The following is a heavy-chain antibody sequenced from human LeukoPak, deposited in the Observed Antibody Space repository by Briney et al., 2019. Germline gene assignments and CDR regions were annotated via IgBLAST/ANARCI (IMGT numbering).Heavy chain of an antibody. V-gene: IGHV4-59*01. CDR2: IFYSGRT. CDR1: GGSISSYY. CDR3: ARIGNYYFDY. Sequence: SETLSLTCSVSGGSISSYYWSWIRQPPGKGLEWIGYIFYSGRTNYNPSLKSRVTISVDTSKNQFSLTLSSVTAADTAVYYCARIGNYYFDYWGQGTLVTVSS. J-gene: IGHJ4*02. D-gene: IGHD2/OR15-2a*01.